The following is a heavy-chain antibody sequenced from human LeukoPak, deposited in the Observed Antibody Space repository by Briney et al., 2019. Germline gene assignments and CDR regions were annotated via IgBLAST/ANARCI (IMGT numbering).Heavy chain of an antibody. V-gene: IGHV3-48*01. J-gene: IGHJ4*02. CDR3: ARDQTAYDFGFDY. CDR1: GFTFSSYG. Sequence: PGRSLRLSCAASGFTFSSYGMHWVRQAPGKGLEWVSYISSSGSTIYYADSVKGRFTISRDNSKNTVYLQMNSLRAEDTALYYCARDQTAYDFGFDYWGQGTQVIVSS. D-gene: IGHD3-3*01. CDR2: ISSSGSTI.